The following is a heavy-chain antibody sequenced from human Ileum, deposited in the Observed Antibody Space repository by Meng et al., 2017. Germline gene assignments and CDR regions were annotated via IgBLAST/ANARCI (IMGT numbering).Heavy chain of an antibody. D-gene: IGHD3-10*01. CDR1: VGSMRSGDNY. Sequence: QVYLHESGPGLVNPSQTLSLTCSVSVGSMRSGDNYWSWILQPPGKGLEWIGYIYYSGSTYYTPSLKSRVIMSVDTSANRFSLNLNSVTAADTAVYFCARGDYLGSGYYFDYWGQGALVTVSS. CDR3: ARGDYLGSGYYFDY. J-gene: IGHJ4*02. CDR2: IYYSGST. V-gene: IGHV4-30-4*01.